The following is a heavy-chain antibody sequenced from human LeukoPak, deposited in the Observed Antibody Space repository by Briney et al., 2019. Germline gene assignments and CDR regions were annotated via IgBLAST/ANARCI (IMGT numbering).Heavy chain of an antibody. Sequence: ASVKVSCKASGYTFTGYYMHWVRQAPGQRLEWLGWINPNSGGTNYAQKFQGRVTMTRDTSISPAYMELSRLRSDDTAVYYCARLGWDSSGYSAFDIWGQGTMVTVSS. CDR2: INPNSGGT. CDR3: ARLGWDSSGYSAFDI. D-gene: IGHD3-22*01. V-gene: IGHV1-2*02. CDR1: GYTFTGYY. J-gene: IGHJ3*02.